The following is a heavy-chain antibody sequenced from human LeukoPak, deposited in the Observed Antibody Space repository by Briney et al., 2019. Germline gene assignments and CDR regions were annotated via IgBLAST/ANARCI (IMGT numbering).Heavy chain of an antibody. CDR1: GFTFSSYG. CDR2: ISGSGGST. J-gene: IGHJ4*02. CDR3: AKGGRYSSSWDPFDY. Sequence: GGSLRLSCAASGFTFSSYGMGWVRQAPGKGLEWVSAISGSGGSTYYADSVKGRFTISRDNSKNTLYLQMNSLRAEDTAVYYCAKGGRYSSSWDPFDYWGQGTLVTVSS. D-gene: IGHD6-13*01. V-gene: IGHV3-23*01.